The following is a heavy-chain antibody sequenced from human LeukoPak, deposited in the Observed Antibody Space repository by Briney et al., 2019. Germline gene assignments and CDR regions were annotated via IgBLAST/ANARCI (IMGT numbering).Heavy chain of an antibody. CDR1: GFTFSSFE. Sequence: GGSLRLSCTASGFTFSSFEMNWVRQAPGQGLEWVSYISSSSSTIYYADSVKGRFTISRDNAKNSLYLQMNSLRDEDTAVYYCVTNFDPDVDWGQGTLVTVSS. CDR3: VTNFDPDVD. J-gene: IGHJ4*02. V-gene: IGHV3-48*03. CDR2: ISSSSSTI. D-gene: IGHD3-9*01.